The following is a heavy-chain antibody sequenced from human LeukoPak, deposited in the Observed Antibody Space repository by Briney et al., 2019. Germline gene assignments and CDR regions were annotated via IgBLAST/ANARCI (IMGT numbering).Heavy chain of an antibody. CDR1: GGSISSGGYS. D-gene: IGHD2-2*01. V-gene: IGHV4-30-2*01. CDR3: ARGGYCSSTSCFYWFDP. Sequence: SSETLSLTCAVSGGSISSGGYSWSWVRQPPGKGLEWIGYIYHSGSTYYNPPLKSRVTISVDRSKNQFSLKLSSVTAADTAVYYCARGGYCSSTSCFYWFDPWGQGTLVTVSS. J-gene: IGHJ5*02. CDR2: IYHSGST.